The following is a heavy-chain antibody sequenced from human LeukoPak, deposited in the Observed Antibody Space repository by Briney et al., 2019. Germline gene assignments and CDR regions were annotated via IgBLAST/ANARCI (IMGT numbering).Heavy chain of an antibody. J-gene: IGHJ4*02. CDR2: IYYSGSS. CDR3: ARYPFDGYNYYFDY. V-gene: IGHV4-59*01. D-gene: IGHD5-24*01. CDR1: VASISSYY. Sequence: SETLSLTCTVSVASISSYYWSWIRHPPAKRLEWIGYIYYSGSSNYNPSLKSRVTISVDTSKNQFSLKLSSVTAADTAVYYCARYPFDGYNYYFDYWGQGTLVTVSS.